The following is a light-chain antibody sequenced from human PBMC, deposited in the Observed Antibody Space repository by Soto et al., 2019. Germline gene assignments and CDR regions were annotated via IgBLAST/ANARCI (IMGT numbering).Light chain of an antibody. CDR1: QTISSY. V-gene: IGKV1-39*01. Sequence: DIQMTQSPSSLSASVGDRVAITCRASQTISSYLNWYQQKPGKAPKLLIYAASSLQSGVPSRFSGSGSGTDFTLTISSLQPEVFATYYCQQSYSCPCTFGQGTKLGIK. CDR2: AAS. CDR3: QQSYSCPCT. J-gene: IGKJ2*02.